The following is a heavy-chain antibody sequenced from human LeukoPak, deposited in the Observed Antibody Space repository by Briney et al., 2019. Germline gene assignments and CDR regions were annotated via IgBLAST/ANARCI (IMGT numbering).Heavy chain of an antibody. CDR1: GFTFSDHY. V-gene: IGHV3-72*01. CDR2: TRNKANSYTT. Sequence: GGSLRLSCAASGFTFSDHYMDWVRQAPGKGLEWVGRTRNKANSYTTGYAASVEGRFTISRDDSKNSLYLQMNSLKTEDTAVYYCARDRDLWGRGTLVTVSS. J-gene: IGHJ2*01. CDR3: ARDRDL.